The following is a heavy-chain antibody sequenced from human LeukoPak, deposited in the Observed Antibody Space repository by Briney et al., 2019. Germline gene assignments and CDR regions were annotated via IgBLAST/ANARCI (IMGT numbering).Heavy chain of an antibody. Sequence: ASVKVSCKASGYTFTSYGISCVRQAPGQGLEWMGWISAYNGNTNYAQKLQGRVTMTTDTSTSTAYMELRSLRSDDTAVYYCARDNGYYYDSSGYCPYWGQGTLVTVSS. CDR2: ISAYNGNT. J-gene: IGHJ4*02. D-gene: IGHD3-22*01. CDR3: ARDNGYYYDSSGYCPY. CDR1: GYTFTSYG. V-gene: IGHV1-18*01.